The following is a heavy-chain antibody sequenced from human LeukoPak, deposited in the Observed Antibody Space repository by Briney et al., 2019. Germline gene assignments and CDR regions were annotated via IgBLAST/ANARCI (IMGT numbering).Heavy chain of an antibody. CDR3: ARLITGTTYYFDY. D-gene: IGHD1-7*01. J-gene: IGHJ4*02. CDR2: TYTSGST. CDR1: GGSISSYS. V-gene: IGHV4-4*07. Sequence: SETLSLTCTVSGGSISSYSWSWIRQPAGKELEWIGRTYTSGSTNYNPSLKSRVTMSVDTSKNQFSLKLSSVTAADTAVYYCARLITGTTYYFDYWGQGTLVTVSS.